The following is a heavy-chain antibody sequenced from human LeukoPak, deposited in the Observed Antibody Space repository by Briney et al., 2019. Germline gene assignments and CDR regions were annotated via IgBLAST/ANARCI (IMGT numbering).Heavy chain of an antibody. V-gene: IGHV4-34*01. CDR2: INHSGST. Sequence: PETLSLTCAVYGGSFSGYYWSWIRQPPGKGLEWIGEINHSGSTNYNPSLKSRVTISVDTSKNQFSLKLSSVTAADTAVYYCARGRPIIMVYAMPNYYYMDVWGKGTTVTVSS. CDR3: ARGRPIIMVYAMPNYYYMDV. CDR1: GGSFSGYY. D-gene: IGHD2-8*01. J-gene: IGHJ6*03.